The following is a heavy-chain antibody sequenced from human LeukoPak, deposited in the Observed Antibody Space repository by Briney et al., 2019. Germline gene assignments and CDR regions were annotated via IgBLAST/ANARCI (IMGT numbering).Heavy chain of an antibody. V-gene: IGHV3-23*01. D-gene: IGHD4-23*01. CDR3: AKSGGVATTYYFDY. CDR2: ISGSGGGT. Sequence: GGSLRLSCAASGFTFSSYAMSWVRQAPGKGLEWVSAISGSGGGTYYADSVKGRFTISRDNSKNTLYLQMNSLRAEDTAVYYCAKSGGVATTYYFDYWGQGTLVTVSS. CDR1: GFTFSSYA. J-gene: IGHJ4*02.